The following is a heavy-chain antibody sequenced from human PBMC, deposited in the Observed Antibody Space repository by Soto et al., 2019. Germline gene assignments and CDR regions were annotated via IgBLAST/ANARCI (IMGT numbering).Heavy chain of an antibody. V-gene: IGHV1-69*06. CDR1: GGTFSSYA. CDR2: IIPIFGTA. Sequence: QVQLVQSGAEVKKPGSSVKVSCKASGGTFSSYAISWVRQAPGQGLEWMGGIIPIFGTANYAQKFQGRVTITADKSTSTAYMELSSLGSEDTAVYYCARHIVVVPAAIRAADNWFDPWGQGTLVTVSS. J-gene: IGHJ5*02. CDR3: ARHIVVVPAAIRAADNWFDP. D-gene: IGHD2-2*02.